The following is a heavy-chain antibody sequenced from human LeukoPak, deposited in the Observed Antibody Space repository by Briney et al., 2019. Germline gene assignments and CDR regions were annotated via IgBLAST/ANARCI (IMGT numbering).Heavy chain of an antibody. CDR2: ISGSGGST. J-gene: IGHJ4*02. CDR3: AKDFRITMIVVVIMGLFDY. V-gene: IGHV3-23*01. D-gene: IGHD3-22*01. CDR1: GFTFSSYA. Sequence: PGGSLRLSCAASGFTFSSYAMSWVRQAPGKGLEWVSAISGSGGSTYYADSVKGRFTISRDNSKNTLYLQMNRLRAEDTAVYYCAKDFRITMIVVVIMGLFDYWGQGTLVTVSS.